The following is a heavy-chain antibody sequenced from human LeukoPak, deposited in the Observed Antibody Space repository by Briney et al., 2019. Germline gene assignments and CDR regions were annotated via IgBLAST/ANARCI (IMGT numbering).Heavy chain of an antibody. CDR3: ARHVPVLRFLEWYTRYFQH. Sequence: SETLSLTCTVSGYSISSGYYWGWIRQPPGKGLEWIGSIYHSGSTYYNPSLQSRVTISVDTSKNQFSLKLSSVTAADTAVYYCARHVPVLRFLEWYTRYFQHWGQGTLVTVSS. CDR1: GYSISSGYY. V-gene: IGHV4-38-2*02. D-gene: IGHD3-3*01. J-gene: IGHJ1*01. CDR2: IYHSGST.